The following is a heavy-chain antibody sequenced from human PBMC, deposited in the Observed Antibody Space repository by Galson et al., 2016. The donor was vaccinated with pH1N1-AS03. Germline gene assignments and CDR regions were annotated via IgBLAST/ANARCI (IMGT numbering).Heavy chain of an antibody. J-gene: IGHJ6*02. CDR3: ARDPHGLDV. V-gene: IGHV3-13*01. Sequence: SLRLSCAASGFTFSDFDMHWVRQVSRKGLEWVSGIGSAGDTYYVASVKGRFTISRENAKNSLYLQMSSVTAGDTAVYYCARDPHGLDVWGQGTAVTVSS. CDR2: IGSAGDT. CDR1: GFTFSDFD.